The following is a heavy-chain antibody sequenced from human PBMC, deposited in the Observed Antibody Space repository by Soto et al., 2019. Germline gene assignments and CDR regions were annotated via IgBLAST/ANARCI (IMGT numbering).Heavy chain of an antibody. CDR2: IYSGGST. CDR3: ARDPGVSRYYYYGMDV. V-gene: IGHV3-66*01. CDR1: GFTVSSNY. Sequence: GGSLRLSCAASGFTVSSNYMSWVRQAPGKGLEWVSVIYSGGSTYYADSVKGRFTISRDNSKNTLYLQMNSLRAEDTAVYYCARDPGVSRYYYYGMDVWGQGTTVTVSS. D-gene: IGHD2-2*01. J-gene: IGHJ6*02.